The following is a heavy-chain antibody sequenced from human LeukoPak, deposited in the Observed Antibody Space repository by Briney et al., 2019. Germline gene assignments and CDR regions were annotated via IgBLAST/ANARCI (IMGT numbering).Heavy chain of an antibody. D-gene: IGHD6-13*01. J-gene: IGHJ5*02. CDR3: ARGAAGIAAAGLQNCFDP. Sequence: ASVKVSCKASGYTFTSYGISWVRQAPGQGLEWMGWISAYNGNTNYAQKLQGRVTITADKSTSTAYMELSSLRSEDTAVYYCARGAAGIAAAGLQNCFDPWGQGTLVTVSS. CDR1: GYTFTSYG. CDR2: ISAYNGNT. V-gene: IGHV1-18*01.